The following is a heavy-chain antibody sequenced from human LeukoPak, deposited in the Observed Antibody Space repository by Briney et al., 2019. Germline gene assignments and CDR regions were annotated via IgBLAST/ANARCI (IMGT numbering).Heavy chain of an antibody. Sequence: ASVKVSCKASGYIFTSYDINWVRQATGQGLEWMGWMNPNSGNTGYAQKFQGRVTMTRNTSISTAYMELSSLRSEDTAVYYCARQVGGYYYYGMDVWGQGTTVTVSS. CDR3: ARQVGGYYYYGMDV. D-gene: IGHD2-15*01. J-gene: IGHJ6*02. V-gene: IGHV1-8*01. CDR2: MNPNSGNT. CDR1: GYIFTSYD.